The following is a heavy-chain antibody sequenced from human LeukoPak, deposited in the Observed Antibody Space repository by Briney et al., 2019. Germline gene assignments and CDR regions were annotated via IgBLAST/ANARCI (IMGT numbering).Heavy chain of an antibody. J-gene: IGHJ6*02. D-gene: IGHD6-13*01. CDR2: ISSNGGST. V-gene: IGHV3-64*01. Sequence: GGSLRLSCAASGFTFSSYAMHWVRQAPGEGLEYVSAISSNGGSTYYANSVKGRFTISRDNSKNTLYLQMGSLRAEDMAVYYCARVGSSYYYYYGMDVWGQGTTVTVSS. CDR3: ARVGSSYYYYYGMDV. CDR1: GFTFSSYA.